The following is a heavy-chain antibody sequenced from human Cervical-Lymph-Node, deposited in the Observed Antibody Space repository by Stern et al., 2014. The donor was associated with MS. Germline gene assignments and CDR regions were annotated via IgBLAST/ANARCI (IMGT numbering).Heavy chain of an antibody. CDR1: GYTFTDYY. CDR2: LNPNNGGT. D-gene: IGHD3-16*01. CDR3: ARARETLYGSLWGSYGADY. Sequence: MQLVESGAEVKKPGASLKVSCKAVGYTFTDYYMHWVRQAPGQGLEWMGGLNPNNGGTNYAQKFQDRVTMTRDTSISTVYMELSRLRSDDTAVFYCARARETLYGSLWGSYGADYWGQGTLVTVSS. V-gene: IGHV1-2*02. J-gene: IGHJ4*02.